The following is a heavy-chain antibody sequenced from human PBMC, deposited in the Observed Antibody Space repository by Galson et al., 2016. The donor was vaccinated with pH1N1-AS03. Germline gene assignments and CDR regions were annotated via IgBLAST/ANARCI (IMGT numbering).Heavy chain of an antibody. CDR2: ISSDSTTM. V-gene: IGHV3-48*02. Sequence: SLRLSCAASGFTFSRYSMNWVRQAPGKGLEWVSYISSDSTTMYYAESVRGRFTISRDNARDSLHLQMNSLRDEDTAIYYCARDGGSGGLYYFEYWGQGAPVTVSS. CDR3: ARDGGSGGLYYFEY. J-gene: IGHJ4*02. D-gene: IGHD2-15*01. CDR1: GFTFSRYS.